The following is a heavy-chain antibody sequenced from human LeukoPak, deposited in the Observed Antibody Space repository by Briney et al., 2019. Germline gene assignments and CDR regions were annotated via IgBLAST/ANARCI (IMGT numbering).Heavy chain of an antibody. V-gene: IGHV1-46*01. CDR1: GYTFTSYY. CDR3: ARGIVTADY. CDR2: INPSGGST. D-gene: IGHD1-26*01. J-gene: IGHJ4*02. Sequence: ASVKVSCKASGYTFTSYYMHWVRQAPGQGLEWMGIINPSGGSTSYAQKFQGRVSITRDTSISTAYMELSSLRSEDTAVYYCARGIVTADYWGQGTLVTVSS.